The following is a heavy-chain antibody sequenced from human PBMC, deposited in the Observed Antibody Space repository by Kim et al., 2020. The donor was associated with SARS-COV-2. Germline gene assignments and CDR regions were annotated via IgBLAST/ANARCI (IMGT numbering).Heavy chain of an antibody. CDR2: IYYSGST. CDR1: GGSISSYY. V-gene: IGHV4-59*01. Sequence: SETLSLTCTVSGGSISSYYWSWIRQPPGKGLEWIGYIYYSGSTNYNPSLKSRVTISVDTSKNQFSLKLSSVTAADTAVYYCARDAPQWDDAFDIWGQGTMVTVSS. J-gene: IGHJ3*02. CDR3: ARDAPQWDDAFDI. D-gene: IGHD1-26*01.